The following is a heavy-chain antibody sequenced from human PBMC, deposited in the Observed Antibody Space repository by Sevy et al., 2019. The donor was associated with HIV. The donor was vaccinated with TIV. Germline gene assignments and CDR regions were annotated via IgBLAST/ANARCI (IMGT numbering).Heavy chain of an antibody. D-gene: IGHD3-3*01. CDR2: ISAYNGNT. Sequence: ASVKVSCKASGYTFTSYGISLVRQAPGQGLEWMGWISAYNGNTNYAQKLQGRVTMTTDTSTSTAYMELRSLRSDDTAVYYCASAKTIFGVDDYYYMDVWGKGTTVTVSS. V-gene: IGHV1-18*04. J-gene: IGHJ6*03. CDR1: GYTFTSYG. CDR3: ASAKTIFGVDDYYYMDV.